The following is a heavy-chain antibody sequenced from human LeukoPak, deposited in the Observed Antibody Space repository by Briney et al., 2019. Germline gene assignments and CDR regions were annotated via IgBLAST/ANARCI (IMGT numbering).Heavy chain of an antibody. CDR1: GGSISSSSYY. V-gene: IGHV4-39*01. Sequence: SETLSLTCTASGGSISSSSYYWGWIRQPPGKGLEWIGSIYYSGSTYYNPSLKSRVTISVDTSKNQFSLKLSSVTAADTAVYYCASSYCGGDCYYIWTFDYWGQGTLVTVSS. D-gene: IGHD2-21*02. CDR2: IYYSGST. J-gene: IGHJ4*02. CDR3: ASSYCGGDCYYIWTFDY.